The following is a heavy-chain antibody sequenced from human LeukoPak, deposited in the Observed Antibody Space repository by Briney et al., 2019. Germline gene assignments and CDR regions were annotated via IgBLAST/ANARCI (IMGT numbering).Heavy chain of an antibody. CDR3: TRSSRGDY. J-gene: IGHJ4*02. Sequence: SETLSLTCAVYGGSFSGYYWSWIRQPPGKGLEWIGEINHSGSTNYNPSLKSRVTISVDTSKNQFSLKLSSVTAADTAVYYCTRSSRGDYWGQGTLVTVSS. V-gene: IGHV4-34*01. CDR2: INHSGST. CDR1: GGSFSGYY.